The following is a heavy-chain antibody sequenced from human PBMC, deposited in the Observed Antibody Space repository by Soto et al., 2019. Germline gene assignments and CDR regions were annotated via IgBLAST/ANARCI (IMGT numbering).Heavy chain of an antibody. D-gene: IGHD5-18*01. CDR1: GFTFSHYI. CDR2: IRDDGKKT. Sequence: GGFLRLSCAASGFTFSHYIYHWVRQAPGKGLQWVAVIRDDGKKTNYATSVRGRFTVSRDMSKSTIFLQMNNLRIDDSAIYSCAREGDSHAFRGFDLWGQGTPVTVSS. J-gene: IGHJ5*02. V-gene: IGHV3-30*03. CDR3: AREGDSHAFRGFDL.